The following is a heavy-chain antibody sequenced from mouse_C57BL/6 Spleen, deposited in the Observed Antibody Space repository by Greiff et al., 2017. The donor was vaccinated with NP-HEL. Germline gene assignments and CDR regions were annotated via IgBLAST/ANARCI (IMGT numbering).Heavy chain of an antibody. D-gene: IGHD1-1*01. CDR2: INPNNGGT. CDR1: GYTFTDYN. Sequence: EVQLQESGPELVKPGASVKIPCKASGYTFTDYNMDWVKQSHGKSLEWIGDINPNNGGTIYNQKFKGKATLTVDKSSSTAYMELRSLTSEDTAVYYCARVYGSRGAGTSNWYFDVWGTGTTVTVSS. J-gene: IGHJ1*03. CDR3: ARVYGSRGAGTSNWYFDV. V-gene: IGHV1-18*01.